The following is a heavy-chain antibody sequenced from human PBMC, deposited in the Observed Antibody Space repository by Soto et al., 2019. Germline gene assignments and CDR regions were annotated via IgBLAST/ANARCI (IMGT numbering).Heavy chain of an antibody. D-gene: IGHD6-13*01. CDR3: TREGGGLGTGGTGNDAFDT. CDR2: INPNTGDT. J-gene: IGHJ3*02. V-gene: IGHV1-2*02. CDR1: GYTLSDYF. Sequence: QVQLLQSGAEVRKPGASVRVSCEASGYTLSDYFMQWVRQDHGQGLEWVGWINPNTGDTHYAQKFQGRVTMTRDTSINTAYMELNRRTSEDTAGYFCTREGGGLGTGGTGNDAFDTWGQGTKVTVSS.